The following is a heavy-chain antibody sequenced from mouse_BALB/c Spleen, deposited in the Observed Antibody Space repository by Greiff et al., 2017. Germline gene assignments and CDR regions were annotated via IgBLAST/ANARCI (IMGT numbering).Heavy chain of an antibody. CDR2: IWTGGGT. Sequence: QVTLKESGPGLVAPSQSLSITCTVSGFSLTSYDISWIRQPPGKGLEWLGVIWTGGGTNYNSAFMSRLSISKDNSKSQVFLKMNSLQTDDTAIYYCVRDRRGDAMDYWGQGTSVTVSS. J-gene: IGHJ4*01. CDR1: GFSLTSYD. V-gene: IGHV2-9-2*01. D-gene: IGHD3-3*01. CDR3: VRDRRGDAMDY.